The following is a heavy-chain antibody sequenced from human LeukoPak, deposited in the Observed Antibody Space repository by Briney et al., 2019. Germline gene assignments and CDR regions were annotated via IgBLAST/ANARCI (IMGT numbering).Heavy chain of an antibody. CDR2: IYTSGST. CDR3: ARVGYSGYDYWGYYYYYMDV. CDR1: GGSISSGSYY. D-gene: IGHD5-12*01. V-gene: IGHV4-61*02. Sequence: PSETLSLTCTVSGGSISSGSYYWSWIRQPAGKGLEWIGRIYTSGSTNYNPSLNSRVTISVDTSNNQFSLKLSSVTAADTAVYYCARVGYSGYDYWGYYYYYMDVWGKGTTVTVSS. J-gene: IGHJ6*03.